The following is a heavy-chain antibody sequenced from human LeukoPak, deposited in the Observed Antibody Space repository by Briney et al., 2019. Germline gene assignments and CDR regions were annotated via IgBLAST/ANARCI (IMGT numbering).Heavy chain of an antibody. J-gene: IGHJ5*02. CDR1: GFSISSYG. Sequence: GGSLRLSCVVPGFSISSYGMSWVRQAPGKGLEWVSAISGSRSSTYYADSVKGRFTISSDNSKNTLYLQMNSLRAEDTAVYYCAKDSEDSSFDPWGQGTLVTVSS. D-gene: IGHD6-6*01. V-gene: IGHV3-23*01. CDR3: AKDSEDSSFDP. CDR2: ISGSRSST.